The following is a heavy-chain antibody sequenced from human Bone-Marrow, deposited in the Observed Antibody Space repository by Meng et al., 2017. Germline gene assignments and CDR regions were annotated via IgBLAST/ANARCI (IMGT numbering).Heavy chain of an antibody. J-gene: IGHJ4*02. Sequence: GGSLRLSCAASGFTFSDYYMSWIRQAPGKGLEWVSYISSSGSTIYYADSVKGRFTISRDNAKNSLYLQMNSLRAEDTAVYYCARDHRPIGDPRNHFDYWGQGTLVTVSS. V-gene: IGHV3-11*04. D-gene: IGHD1-14*01. CDR3: ARDHRPIGDPRNHFDY. CDR1: GFTFSDYY. CDR2: ISSSGSTI.